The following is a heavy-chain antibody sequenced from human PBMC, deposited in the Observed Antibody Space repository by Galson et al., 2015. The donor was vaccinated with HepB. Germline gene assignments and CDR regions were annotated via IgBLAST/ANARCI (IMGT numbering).Heavy chain of an antibody. CDR3: ARWAEGYSSWYFFDQ. Sequence: SLRLSCAASGLTFSSYSMNWVRQAPGKGLEWVSSITGSSRYIYYADSVKGRFTISRDNAKNSLYLQMNSLRAEDTAVYYCARWAEGYSSWYFFDQWGQGTLVTVSS. V-gene: IGHV3-21*01. CDR2: ITGSSRYI. J-gene: IGHJ4*02. CDR1: GLTFSSYS. D-gene: IGHD6-13*01.